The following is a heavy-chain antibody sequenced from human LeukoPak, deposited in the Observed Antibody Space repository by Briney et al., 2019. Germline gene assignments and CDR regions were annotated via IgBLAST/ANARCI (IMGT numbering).Heavy chain of an antibody. CDR1: GGTFSSYA. D-gene: IGHD2-2*01. V-gene: IGHV1-69*05. Sequence: ASVKVSCKASGGTFSSYAISWVRRAPGQGLEWMGRIIPIFGTANYAQKFQGRVTITTDESTSTAYMELSSLRSEDTAVYYCARGRADVPTREFDYWGQGTLVTVSS. J-gene: IGHJ4*02. CDR3: ARGRADVPTREFDY. CDR2: IIPIFGTA.